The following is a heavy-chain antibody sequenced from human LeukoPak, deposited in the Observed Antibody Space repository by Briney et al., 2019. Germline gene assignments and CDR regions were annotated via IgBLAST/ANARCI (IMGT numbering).Heavy chain of an antibody. V-gene: IGHV3-23*01. J-gene: IGHJ3*02. CDR1: GFTFSSYA. Sequence: GGSLRLSCAASGFTFSSYAMSWVRQAPGRGLEWVSAISGSGGSTYYADSVKGRFTISRDNSKNTLYLQMNSLRAEDTAVYYCAKFGGSYHDAFDIWGQGTMVTVSS. CDR2: ISGSGGST. D-gene: IGHD1-26*01. CDR3: AKFGGSYHDAFDI.